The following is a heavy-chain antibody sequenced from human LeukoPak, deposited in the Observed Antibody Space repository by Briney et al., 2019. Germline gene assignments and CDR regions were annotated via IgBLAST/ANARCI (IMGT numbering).Heavy chain of an antibody. D-gene: IGHD3-22*01. Sequence: GASVKVSCKVSRYTLTESSMHWVRQAPGKGLEWMGGFGPEDGETIYAQNFQGRVTMTEDTSTDTAYMELSSLISEDTAVYYCATVGLSKPEYYDRSGYYYRRVLSPLDYWGQGTQVTVSS. J-gene: IGHJ4*02. V-gene: IGHV1-24*01. CDR1: RYTLTESS. CDR3: ATVGLSKPEYYDRSGYYYRRVLSPLDY. CDR2: FGPEDGET.